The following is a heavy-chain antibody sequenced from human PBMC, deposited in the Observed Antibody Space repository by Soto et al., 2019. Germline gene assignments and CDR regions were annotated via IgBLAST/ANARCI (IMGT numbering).Heavy chain of an antibody. V-gene: IGHV5-10-1*01. CDR2: IDPSDSYT. CDR1: VYSFTSYW. J-gene: IGHJ6*02. Sequence: GESLKIACKGSVYSFTSYWISWVRQMPGKGLEWMGRIDPSDSYTNYSPSFQGHVTISADKSISTAYLQWSSLKASDTAMYYCARRYCSSTSCLWGNYYYYGMDVWGQGTTVTVSS. CDR3: ARRYCSSTSCLWGNYYYYGMDV. D-gene: IGHD2-2*01.